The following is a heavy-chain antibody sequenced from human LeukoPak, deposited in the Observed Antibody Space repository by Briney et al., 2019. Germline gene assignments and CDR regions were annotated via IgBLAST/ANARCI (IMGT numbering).Heavy chain of an antibody. J-gene: IGHJ4*02. CDR1: GFTFSSYE. Sequence: GGSLRLSCAASGFTFSSYEMNWVRQAPGKGLEWVSYISSSGSTKYYADSVKGRFTISRDNSKNTLYLQMNSLRAEDTAVYYCARALYSSSWYYFDYWGQGTLVTVSS. V-gene: IGHV3-48*03. CDR3: ARALYSSSWYYFDY. D-gene: IGHD6-13*01. CDR2: ISSSGSTK.